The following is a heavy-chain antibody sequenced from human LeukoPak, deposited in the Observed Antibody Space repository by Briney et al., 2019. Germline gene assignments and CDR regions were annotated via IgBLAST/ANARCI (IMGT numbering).Heavy chain of an antibody. Sequence: GGSLRLSCAASGFTFTSYWMTWVRQAPGEGLEWLANIKQDGGATYYGDSVKGRFTISRDNAKNSLYLQMNSLRAEDTALYYCATSKDAAGAPYWGQGTLVTVSS. CDR2: IKQDGGAT. D-gene: IGHD6-13*01. CDR1: GFTFTSYW. V-gene: IGHV3-7*01. J-gene: IGHJ4*02. CDR3: ATSKDAAGAPY.